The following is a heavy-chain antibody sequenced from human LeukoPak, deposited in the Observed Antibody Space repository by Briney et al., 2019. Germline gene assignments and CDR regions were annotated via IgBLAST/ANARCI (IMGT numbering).Heavy chain of an antibody. CDR1: GGSISSSSYY. J-gene: IGHJ4*02. CDR3: ARVHSSGYYYRPFDY. CDR2: IYYSGST. V-gene: IGHV4-39*07. D-gene: IGHD3-22*01. Sequence: PSETLSLTCTVSGGSISSSSYYWGWIRQPPGKGLEWIGSIYYSGSTYYNPSLKSRVTISVDTSKNQFSLKLSSVTAADTAVYYCARVHSSGYYYRPFDYWGQGTLVTVSS.